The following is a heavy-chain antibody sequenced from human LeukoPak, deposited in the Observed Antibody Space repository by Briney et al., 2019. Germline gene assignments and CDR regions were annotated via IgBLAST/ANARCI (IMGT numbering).Heavy chain of an antibody. CDR3: AKSGLNRFDY. J-gene: IGHJ4*02. Sequence: PGGSLRLSCTASGFTFSTYGMNWIRQAPGKGLEWVSAISGRDGGTYYADYVKGRFTISRDNSKNTLYLQMNSVRAEDTAVYYCAKSGLNRFDYWGQGTLVTVSS. CDR1: GFTFSTYG. V-gene: IGHV3-23*01. CDR2: ISGRDGGT. D-gene: IGHD2-15*01.